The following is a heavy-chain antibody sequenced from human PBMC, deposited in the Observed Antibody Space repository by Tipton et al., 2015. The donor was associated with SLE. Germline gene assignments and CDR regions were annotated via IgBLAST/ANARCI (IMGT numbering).Heavy chain of an antibody. CDR2: INHSGHT. CDR3: ARGSWAYCGGDCYSAYWYFDL. D-gene: IGHD2-21*02. J-gene: IGHJ2*01. Sequence: TLSLTCAVYGGSVSGHYWSWIRQPPGKGLEWIGEINHSGHTNYNPSLKSRVTISVDTSKNQFSLKLSSVNAADTAVYYCARGSWAYCGGDCYSAYWYFDLWGRGTLVTVSS. CDR1: GGSVSGHY. V-gene: IGHV4-34*01.